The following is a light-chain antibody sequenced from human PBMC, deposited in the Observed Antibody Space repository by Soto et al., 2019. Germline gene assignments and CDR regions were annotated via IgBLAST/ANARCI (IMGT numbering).Light chain of an antibody. CDR2: GAS. V-gene: IGKV3-15*01. CDR1: ESVRSN. J-gene: IGKJ1*01. Sequence: EIVMTQSPATLSVSPGERATLSCRASESVRSNLAWYQHKPGQAPRLLIYGASTRATGIPGRFNGSGSGTDFTLTISSLESEDFAVYYCQQYNNWPPWTFGQGTKVDIK. CDR3: QQYNNWPPWT.